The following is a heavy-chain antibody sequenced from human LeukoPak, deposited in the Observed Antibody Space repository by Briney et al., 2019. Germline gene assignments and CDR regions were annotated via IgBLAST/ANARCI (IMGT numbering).Heavy chain of an antibody. Sequence: SETLSLTCAVSGGSISSYYWTWIRQPAGKGLEWIGRIYTSGSTNYNPSLKSRVTMSVDTSNNQFSLNLSSVTAADTAVYYCARQIIASGKNYYGMDVWGQGTTVTVSS. CDR3: ARQIIASGKNYYGMDV. J-gene: IGHJ6*02. CDR1: GGSISSYY. D-gene: IGHD3-3*02. V-gene: IGHV4-4*07. CDR2: IYTSGST.